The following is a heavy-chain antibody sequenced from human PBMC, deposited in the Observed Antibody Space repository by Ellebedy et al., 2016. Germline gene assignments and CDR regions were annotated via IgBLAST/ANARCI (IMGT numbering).Heavy chain of an antibody. CDR3: ARRSRSIPRDENQLLPRYYYHMDV. D-gene: IGHD2-15*01. CDR1: GLIFSDYD. Sequence: GESLKISCAASGLIFSDYDMGWIRQSPGKGLEWVSYISSSLDTIYYADSVKGRFTISRDNAKNSLSLQMSSLGVEDTALYYCARRSRSIPRDENQLLPRYYYHMDVWGKGTTVIVS. CDR2: ISSSLDTI. V-gene: IGHV3-11*01. J-gene: IGHJ6*03.